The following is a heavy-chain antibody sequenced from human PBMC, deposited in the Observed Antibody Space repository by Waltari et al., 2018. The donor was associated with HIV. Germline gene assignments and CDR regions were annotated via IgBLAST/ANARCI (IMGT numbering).Heavy chain of an antibody. V-gene: IGHV3-74*01. J-gene: IGHJ4*02. Sequence: EEQLVESGGGLVQPGGSLRLSCAASGFAFSSFWMHWVRQVPGKVLVWVSRINSDGSDTSTADSVKGRFTIFRDNARNTLYLQMHSLRAEDTALYYCVRGAPFDYWGQGALVAVSS. CDR2: INSDGSDT. CDR1: GFAFSSFW. CDR3: VRGAPFDY.